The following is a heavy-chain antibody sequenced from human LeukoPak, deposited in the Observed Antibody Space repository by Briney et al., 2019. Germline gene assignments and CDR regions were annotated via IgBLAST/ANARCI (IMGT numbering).Heavy chain of an antibody. CDR2: IRYDGSNK. CDR1: GFTFSSYG. Sequence: PGGSLRLSCAASGFTFSSYGMHWVRQAPGKGLEWVAFIRYDGSNKYYADSVKGRFTISRDNSKNTLYLQMNSLRAEDTAVYYCEKSHRPYCSGGSCYPDYWGQGTLVTVSS. J-gene: IGHJ4*02. CDR3: EKSHRPYCSGGSCYPDY. V-gene: IGHV3-30*02. D-gene: IGHD2-15*01.